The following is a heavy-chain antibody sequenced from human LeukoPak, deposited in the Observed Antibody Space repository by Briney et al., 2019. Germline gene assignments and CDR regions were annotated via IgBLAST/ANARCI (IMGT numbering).Heavy chain of an antibody. D-gene: IGHD2-21*02. Sequence: GGSLRLSCAVHRHTLISYWMQSVRQAPGKGLVWVSRINSDGSSTSYADSVKGRFTISRDNAKNTLYLQMNSLRAEDTAVYYCARERIGCGGDCYSDYWGQGTLVTVSS. J-gene: IGHJ4*02. V-gene: IGHV3-74*01. CDR3: ARERIGCGGDCYSDY. CDR2: INSDGSST. CDR1: RHTLISYW.